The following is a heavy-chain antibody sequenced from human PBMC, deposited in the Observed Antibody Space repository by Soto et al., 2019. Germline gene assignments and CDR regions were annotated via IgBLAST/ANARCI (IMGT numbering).Heavy chain of an antibody. CDR1: GFRFSLFW. CDR3: ARTGWPQSSYYFDY. D-gene: IGHD3-16*01. V-gene: IGHV3-7*03. Sequence: EVQLAESGGGLVQPGGSLRLSCAASGFRFSLFWMSWVRQTPGKGLEWAANINEDGSEKFFADSVKGRFTISRDNAKNSLSLQMNSLTADDTAVYYCARTGWPQSSYYFDYWGQGTLVTVSS. J-gene: IGHJ4*02. CDR2: INEDGSEK.